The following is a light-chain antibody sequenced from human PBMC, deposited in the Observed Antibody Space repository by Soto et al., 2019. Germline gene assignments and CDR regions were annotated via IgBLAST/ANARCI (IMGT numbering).Light chain of an antibody. CDR1: SADIGSHDY. Sequence: QPALAQPASVSGSPGQSITISCTGSSADIGSHDYVSWYQQHPGKVPKLIIYEVSKRPSGASDRFSGSKSGNAAYLSISGLQPEDEADYYCNSYTTTSALVFGTGTKVT. CDR2: EVS. J-gene: IGLJ1*01. CDR3: NSYTTTSALV. V-gene: IGLV2-14*01.